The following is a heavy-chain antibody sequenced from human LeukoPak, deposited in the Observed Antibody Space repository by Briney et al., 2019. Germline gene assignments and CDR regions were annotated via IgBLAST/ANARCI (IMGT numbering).Heavy chain of an antibody. V-gene: IGHV3-23*01. J-gene: IGHJ4*02. CDR2: ISGSGGST. CDR3: AAKWIRSGTPFGY. D-gene: IGHD5-12*01. Sequence: GGSRRLSCAASGFSFSSYAMNWVRQAPGKGLEWVSAISGSGGSTDYADSVKGRFTISRDNSKNTLYLHMNSLRDEDTAVYYCAAKWIRSGTPFGYWGQGTLVTVSS. CDR1: GFSFSSYA.